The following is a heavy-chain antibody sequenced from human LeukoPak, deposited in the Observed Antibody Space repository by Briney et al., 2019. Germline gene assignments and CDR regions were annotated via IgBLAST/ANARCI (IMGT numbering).Heavy chain of an antibody. CDR1: RYTFTSYD. J-gene: IGHJ4*02. Sequence: ASVKVSCKASRYTFTSYDINWVREAAGHGLEWMGWMNPNTGRTGYAQKFQGRNTMTRDTSINTAYMELTKLRSEDTAIYYCARLSQTPDYYTLGGYYYLGYWGQGTPVTVSS. CDR3: ARLSQTPDYYTLGGYYYLGY. V-gene: IGHV1-8*01. D-gene: IGHD3-10*01. CDR2: MNPNTGRT.